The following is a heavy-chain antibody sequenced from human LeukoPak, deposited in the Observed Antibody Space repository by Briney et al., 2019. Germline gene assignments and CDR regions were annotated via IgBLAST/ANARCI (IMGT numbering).Heavy chain of an antibody. CDR2: IYHSGST. CDR3: ARTTEGYCRSTSYSWCYYYYMDV. CDR1: GYSISSGYY. V-gene: IGHV4-38-2*02. Sequence: SETLSLPCTVSGYSISSGYYWGWIRQPPGKGLEWIGSIYHSGSTYYNPSLKSRVTISVDTSKNQFSLKLSSVTAADTAVYYCARTTEGYCRSTSYSWCYYYYMDVWGKGTTVTVSS. D-gene: IGHD2-2*01. J-gene: IGHJ6*03.